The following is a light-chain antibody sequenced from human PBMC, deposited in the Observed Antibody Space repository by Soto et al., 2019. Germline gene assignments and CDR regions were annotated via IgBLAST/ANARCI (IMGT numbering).Light chain of an antibody. V-gene: IGKV3-15*01. J-gene: IGKJ4*01. CDR2: GAS. Sequence: IVMTKSPATLSVSPGERATLSCRASQSVSSNLAWYQHKPGQAPRLLIYGASTRATGIPARFSGSGSGTEFTLTINSLQSEDFAVYYCQHFNNWPLTFGGGTKVDI. CDR3: QHFNNWPLT. CDR1: QSVSSN.